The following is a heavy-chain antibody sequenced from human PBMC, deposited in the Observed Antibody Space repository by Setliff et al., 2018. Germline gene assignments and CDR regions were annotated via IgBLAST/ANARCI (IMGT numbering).Heavy chain of an antibody. J-gene: IGHJ4*02. Sequence: ASVKVSCKASGYTFTSYYMHWVRQAPGQRLEWMGWINTGNGNTKYSQKFQGRFTITRDTSASTAYMELSSLRSEDTAVYYCARDQGRRYCSGGSCAFFDYWGQGTLVTVSS. CDR2: INTGNGNT. V-gene: IGHV1-3*04. CDR3: ARDQGRRYCSGGSCAFFDY. D-gene: IGHD2-15*01. CDR1: GYTFTSYY.